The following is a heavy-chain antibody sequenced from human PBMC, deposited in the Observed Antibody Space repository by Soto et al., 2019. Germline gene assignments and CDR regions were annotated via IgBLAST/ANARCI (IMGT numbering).Heavy chain of an antibody. CDR1: GGFINNYY. CDR3: ARTRANAFDI. Sequence: SETLSLTCTVSGGFINNYYWSWIRQPPGKGLEWIGYIYYSGSTSYNPSLKSRVTISVDTSRNQFSLKLSSVTAADTAVYYCARTRANAFDIWGQGTMVTASS. V-gene: IGHV4-59*01. CDR2: IYYSGST. J-gene: IGHJ3*02.